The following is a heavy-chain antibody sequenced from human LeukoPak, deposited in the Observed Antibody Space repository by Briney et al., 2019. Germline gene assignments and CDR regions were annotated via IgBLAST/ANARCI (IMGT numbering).Heavy chain of an antibody. D-gene: IGHD3-22*01. CDR1: GFTFTSYA. CDR2: ISGSGGST. CDR3: AKDPRNDMTVVVTEYYFDY. J-gene: IGHJ4*02. V-gene: IGHV3-23*01. Sequence: GGSLRLSCAASGFTFTSYAMSWVRQAPGKGLEWVSAISGSGGSTYYADSVKGRFTISRDNSKNTLYLQMNSLRAEDTAVYYCAKDPRNDMTVVVTEYYFDYWGQGTLVTVSS.